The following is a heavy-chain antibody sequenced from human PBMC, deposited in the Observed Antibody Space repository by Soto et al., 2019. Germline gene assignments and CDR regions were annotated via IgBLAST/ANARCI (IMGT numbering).Heavy chain of an antibody. J-gene: IGHJ4*02. CDR1: GGSISSSSYY. CDR3: ARRFSRLSGIAVAGTFDY. CDR2: IYYSGST. Sequence: PSETLSLTCTVSGGSISSSSYYWGWIRQPPGKGLEWIGSIYYSGSTYYNPSLKSRVTISVDTSKNQFSLKLSSVTAADTAVYYCARRFSRLSGIAVAGTFDYWGQGTLVTVSS. V-gene: IGHV4-39*01. D-gene: IGHD6-19*01.